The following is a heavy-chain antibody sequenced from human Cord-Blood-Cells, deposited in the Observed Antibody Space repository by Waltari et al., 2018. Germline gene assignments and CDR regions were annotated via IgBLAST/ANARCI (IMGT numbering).Heavy chain of an antibody. V-gene: IGHV4-39*01. CDR3: ARQGSSSWFWFDP. CDR2: IYYSGST. CDR1: GGSISSSSYY. J-gene: IGHJ5*02. D-gene: IGHD6-13*01. Sequence: QLQLQESGPGLVKPSETLSLTCTVSGGSISSSSYYWGWLRQPPGKGLEWIGSIYYSGSTYYNPSLKSRVTISVDTSKNQFSLKLSSVTAADTAVYYCARQGSSSWFWFDPWGQGTLVTVSS.